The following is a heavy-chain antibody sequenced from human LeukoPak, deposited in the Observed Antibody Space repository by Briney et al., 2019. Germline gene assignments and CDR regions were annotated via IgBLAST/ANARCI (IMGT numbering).Heavy chain of an antibody. J-gene: IGHJ3*02. CDR3: ARGTYRVLTAFDI. V-gene: IGHV4-31*03. CDR2: IYYSGST. D-gene: IGHD4/OR15-4a*01. Sequence: SKTLSLTCTVSGGSISSGGYSWSWIRQHPGKGLEWIGYIYYSGSTYYNPSLKSRVTISVDTSKNQFSLKLSSVTAADTAVYYCARGTYRVLTAFDIWGQGTMVTVSS. CDR1: GGSISSGGYS.